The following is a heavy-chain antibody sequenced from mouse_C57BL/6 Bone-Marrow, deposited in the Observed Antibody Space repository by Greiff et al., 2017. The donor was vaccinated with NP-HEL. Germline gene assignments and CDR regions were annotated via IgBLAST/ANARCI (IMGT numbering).Heavy chain of an antibody. Sequence: QVQLQQPGAELVKPGASVKLSCKASGYTFTSYWMHWVKQRPGQGLEWIGMIHPNSGSTNYTEKFQSKATMTVDKSYSTAYLQLSSLTSEDSAVYYCARICGFGDLVSFADWGQGTLVTVSA. D-gene: IGHD2-12*01. CDR3: ARICGFGDLVSFAD. CDR2: IHPNSGST. V-gene: IGHV1-64*01. CDR1: GYTFTSYW. J-gene: IGHJ3*01.